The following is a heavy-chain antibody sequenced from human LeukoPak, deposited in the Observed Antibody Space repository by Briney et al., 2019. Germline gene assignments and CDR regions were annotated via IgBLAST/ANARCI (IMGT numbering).Heavy chain of an antibody. CDR2: IKQDGSQR. CDR1: GFTFSDYW. J-gene: IGHJ4*02. Sequence: GGSLRLSCTASGFTFSDYWMTWVRQAPGKGPEWVANIKQDGSQRYYVDSVRGRFTISRDNAKNSLFLQMNGLRAEDTAVYYCAGRGGSSSRRSPIDYWGQGTLVTVSS. V-gene: IGHV3-7*01. CDR3: AGRGGSSSRRSPIDY. D-gene: IGHD6-6*01.